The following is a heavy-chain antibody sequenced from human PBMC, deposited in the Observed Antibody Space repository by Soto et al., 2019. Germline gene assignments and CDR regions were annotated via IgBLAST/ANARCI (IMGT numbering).Heavy chain of an antibody. CDR3: ARDRELGRSSPYFDF. V-gene: IGHV3-33*01. D-gene: IGHD6-6*01. CDR1: GFSFSAYG. CDR2: IWDDGNNR. Sequence: QVQLVESGGGVVQPGRSLRLSCAASGFSFSAYGIHWVRQAPGKGLEWVAVIWDDGNNRRYGDSVRGRFTVSSDNSKNIVYLQMDSLRVEDTAMYYCARDRELGRSSPYFDFWGQGTLFTVSS. J-gene: IGHJ4*02.